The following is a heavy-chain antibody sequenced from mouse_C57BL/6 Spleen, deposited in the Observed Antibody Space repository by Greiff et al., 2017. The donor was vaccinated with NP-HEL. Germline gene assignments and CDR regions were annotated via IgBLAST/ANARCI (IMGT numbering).Heavy chain of an antibody. CDR3: ARSLYDYLDY. V-gene: IGHV1-42*01. CDR1: GYSFTGYY. CDR2: INPSTGGT. D-gene: IGHD2-3*01. Sequence: DVQLQESGPELVKPGASVKISCKASGYSFTGYYMNWVKQSPEKSLEWIGEINPSTGGTTYNQKFKAKATLTVDKSSSTAYMQLKSLTSEDSAVYYCARSLYDYLDYWGQGTTLTVSS. J-gene: IGHJ2*01.